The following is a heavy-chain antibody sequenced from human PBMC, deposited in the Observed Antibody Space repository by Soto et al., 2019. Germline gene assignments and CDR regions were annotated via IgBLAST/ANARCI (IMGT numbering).Heavy chain of an antibody. CDR3: ARHRYYDILTGYLDAFDI. CDR1: GGSISSSSYY. V-gene: IGHV4-39*01. J-gene: IGHJ3*02. D-gene: IGHD3-9*01. Sequence: PSETLSLTCTVSGGSISSSSYYWGWIRQPPGKGLEWIGSIYYSGSTYYNPSLKSRVTISVDTSKNQFSLKLSSVTAADTAVYYCARHRYYDILTGYLDAFDIWGQGTMVTVSS. CDR2: IYYSGST.